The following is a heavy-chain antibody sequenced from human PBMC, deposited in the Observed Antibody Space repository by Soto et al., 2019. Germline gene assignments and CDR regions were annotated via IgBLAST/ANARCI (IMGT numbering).Heavy chain of an antibody. V-gene: IGHV3-49*03. CDR1: GFTFGDYA. CDR2: IRSKAYGATT. D-gene: IGHD6-13*01. CDR3: TKYPYTSRYAYYGMDV. Sequence: HPGGSLRLSCTTSGFTFGDYAMSWSRQAPGKGLEWVGVIRSKAYGATTDYAASVKGRFTISRDDSKSIAYLQMNSLKSEDTGVYYCTKYPYTSRYAYYGMDVWGHGTTVTVSS. J-gene: IGHJ6*02.